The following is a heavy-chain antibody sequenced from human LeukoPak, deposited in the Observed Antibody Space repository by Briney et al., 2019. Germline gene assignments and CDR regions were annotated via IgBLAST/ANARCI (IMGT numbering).Heavy chain of an antibody. Sequence: SETLSLTCTVSSGSISSYYWSWIRRPAGKGLEWIGRIYASGDTYYNPSLKSRLTMSVDTSKNQFTLKLNSVAAADTAVYYCARDRCNSSSCASRGAFDMWGHGTLVTVSS. CDR3: ARDRCNSSSCASRGAFDM. CDR2: IYASGDT. J-gene: IGHJ3*02. D-gene: IGHD2/OR15-2a*01. V-gene: IGHV4-4*07. CDR1: SGSISSYY.